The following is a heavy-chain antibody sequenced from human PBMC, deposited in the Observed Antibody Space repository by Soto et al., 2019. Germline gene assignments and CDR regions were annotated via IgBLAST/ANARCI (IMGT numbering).Heavy chain of an antibody. J-gene: IGHJ6*02. CDR1: GYTLTSYG. D-gene: IGHD1-1*01. CDR3: ARDHLRGTSYYYGMDV. V-gene: IGHV1-18*04. Sequence: ASVKVSCKASGYTLTSYGISWVRQAPGQGLEWMGWISAYNGNTNYAQKLQGRVTMTTDTSTSTAYMELSSLRSEDTAVYYCARDHLRGTSYYYGMDVWGQGTTVTVSS. CDR2: ISAYNGNT.